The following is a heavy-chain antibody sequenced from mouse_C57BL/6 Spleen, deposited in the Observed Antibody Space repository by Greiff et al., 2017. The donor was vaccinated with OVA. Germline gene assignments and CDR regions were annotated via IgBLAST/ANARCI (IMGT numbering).Heavy chain of an antibody. V-gene: IGHV1-74*01. CDR3: ATSNPSYYAMDY. D-gene: IGHD2-5*01. CDR1: GYTFTSYW. Sequence: QVQLQQPGAELVKPGASVKVSCKASGYTFTSYWMHWVKQRPGQGLEWIGRIHPSDSDTNYNQKFKGKATLTVDKSSSTSYMRLCSLTSEDSAVSYCATSNPSYYAMDYWGPGTSVTVSS. CDR2: IHPSDSDT. J-gene: IGHJ4*01.